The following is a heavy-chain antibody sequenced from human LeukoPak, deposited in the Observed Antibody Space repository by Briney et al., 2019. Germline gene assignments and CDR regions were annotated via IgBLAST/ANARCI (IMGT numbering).Heavy chain of an antibody. Sequence: PSETLSLTCAVYGGSFSGYYWSWIRQPPGKGLEWIGYLYYSGRTNYNPSLKSRVTISVDTSKNQFSLKLSSVTAADTAVYYCARTLSESYYYYGTDVWGQGTTVTVSS. CDR1: GGSFSGYY. D-gene: IGHD6-19*01. V-gene: IGHV4-59*01. CDR2: LYYSGRT. J-gene: IGHJ6*02. CDR3: ARTLSESYYYYGTDV.